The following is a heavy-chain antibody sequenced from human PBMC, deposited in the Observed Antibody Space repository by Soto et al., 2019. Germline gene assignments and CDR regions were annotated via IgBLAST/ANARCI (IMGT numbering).Heavy chain of an antibody. CDR3: ARENDYGDLTGAFDI. CDR1: GFTFSSYA. CDR2: ISYDGSNK. V-gene: IGHV3-30-3*01. J-gene: IGHJ3*02. Sequence: QVQLVESGGGVVQPGRSLRLSCAASGFTFSSYAMHWVRQAPGKGLEWVAGISYDGSNKYYADSVKGRFTISRDNSKNTLYLQMNSLRAEDTAVYYCARENDYGDLTGAFDIWGQGTMVTVSS. D-gene: IGHD4-17*01.